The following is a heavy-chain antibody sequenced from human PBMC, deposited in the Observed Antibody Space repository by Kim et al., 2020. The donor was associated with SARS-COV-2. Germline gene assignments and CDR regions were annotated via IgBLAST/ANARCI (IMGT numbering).Heavy chain of an antibody. V-gene: IGHV4-39*07. CDR3: ARVSLSGYNIYNWFDP. J-gene: IGHJ5*02. CDR2: IYYRGST. D-gene: IGHD3-22*01. CDR1: GDSISSSNYY. Sequence: SETLSLTCTLSGDSISSSNYYWGWIRQPPGKGLEWIGNIYYRGSTYYNLSLKSRITISVDTSKNQFSLKLNSVTAADTAVYYCARVSLSGYNIYNWFDPGGQGTLATVSS.